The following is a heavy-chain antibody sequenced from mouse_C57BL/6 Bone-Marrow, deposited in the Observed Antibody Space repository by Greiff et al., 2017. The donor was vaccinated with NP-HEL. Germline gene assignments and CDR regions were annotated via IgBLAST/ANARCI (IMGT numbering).Heavy chain of an antibody. V-gene: IGHV1-74*01. Sequence: QVQLQQPGAELVKPGASVKVSCKASGYTFTSYWMHWVKQRPGQGLEWIGRLHPSDSDTNYNQKFKGKATLTVDKSSSTAYMQLSSLTSEDSAVYYCAISLTTVAPYYAMDYWGQGTSVTVSS. CDR2: LHPSDSDT. CDR3: AISLTTVAPYYAMDY. D-gene: IGHD1-1*01. J-gene: IGHJ4*01. CDR1: GYTFTSYW.